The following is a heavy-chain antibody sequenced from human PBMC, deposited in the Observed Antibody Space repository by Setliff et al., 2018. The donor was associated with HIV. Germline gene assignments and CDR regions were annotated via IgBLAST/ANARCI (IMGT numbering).Heavy chain of an antibody. CDR2: LIPVLGEP. CDR1: GHTPRHYG. J-gene: IGHJ4*02. Sequence: SVKVFCKASGHTPRHYGINWIRQAPGQGLEWVGSLIPVLGEPHYAPRFQGRVTITADDSTNTAYLELSNLRFDDTATYYCARGVLYGLSEYWGTGSLVTVSS. D-gene: IGHD3-10*01. CDR3: ARGVLYGLSEY. V-gene: IGHV1-69*11.